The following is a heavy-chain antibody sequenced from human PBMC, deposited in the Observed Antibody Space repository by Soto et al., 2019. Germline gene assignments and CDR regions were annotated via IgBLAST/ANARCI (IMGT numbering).Heavy chain of an antibody. CDR2: IYYSGTT. CDR3: ARREIQGPIDY. V-gene: IGHV4-28*01. J-gene: IGHJ4*02. CDR1: GYSISSSNW. Sequence: SETLSLTCSVSGYSISSSNWWGWIRQPPGKGLEWIGYIYYSGTTYYNPSLKSRVTMSVDTSKNQFSLKLTSVTAVDTAVYYCARREIQGPIDYWGQGALVTVSS. D-gene: IGHD1-26*01.